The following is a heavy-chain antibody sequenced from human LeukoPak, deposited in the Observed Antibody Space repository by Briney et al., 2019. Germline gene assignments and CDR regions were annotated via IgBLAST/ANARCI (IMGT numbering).Heavy chain of an antibody. V-gene: IGHV4-59*01. CDR2: IFYTGST. CDR1: GGSISSYY. D-gene: IGHD6-13*01. Sequence: SETLSLTCTVSGGSISSYYWSWIRQPPGQGLEWVGYIFYTGSTNYNPSLKSRVTISLDTSKNHFSLELSSVTAADTAVYYCSRVYSSSFPFDYWGQGTLVTVSS. J-gene: IGHJ4*02. CDR3: SRVYSSSFPFDY.